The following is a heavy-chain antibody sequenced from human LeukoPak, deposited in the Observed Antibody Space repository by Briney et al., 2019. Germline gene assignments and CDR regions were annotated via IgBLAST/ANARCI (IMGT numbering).Heavy chain of an antibody. CDR2: ISSSGSTM. Sequence: GGSLRLSCAASGFTFSSYEMNWVRQAPGKGLEWLSYISSSGSTMYYADSVKGRFTISRDNAKNSLYLQMNSLRAEDTALYYCARGGGGPLVWGTLGAFDYWGQGTLVTVSS. J-gene: IGHJ4*02. CDR3: ARGGGGPLVWGTLGAFDY. D-gene: IGHD3-16*01. V-gene: IGHV3-48*03. CDR1: GFTFSSYE.